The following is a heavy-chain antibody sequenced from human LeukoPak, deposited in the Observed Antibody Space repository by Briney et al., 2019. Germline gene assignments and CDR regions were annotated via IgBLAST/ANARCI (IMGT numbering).Heavy chain of an antibody. CDR1: GYTFTGYY. CDR3: ARDIVGIRYYDSSGHEDY. V-gene: IGHV1-2*06. Sequence: GASVKVSCKASGYTFTGYYIHWVRQAPGQGLEWMGRINPNSGGTNYAQKFQGRVTMTRDTSISTAYMELSRLRSDDTAVYYCARDIVGIRYYDSSGHEDYWGQGSLVTVSS. CDR2: INPNSGGT. J-gene: IGHJ4*02. D-gene: IGHD3-22*01.